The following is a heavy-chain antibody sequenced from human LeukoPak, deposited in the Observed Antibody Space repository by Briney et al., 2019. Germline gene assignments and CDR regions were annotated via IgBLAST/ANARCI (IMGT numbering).Heavy chain of an antibody. V-gene: IGHV3-21*06. CDR3: ARDLKQLVSYYHYAMDV. CDR1: GFTFSTYS. J-gene: IGHJ6*02. CDR2: ISNSNSYI. D-gene: IGHD6-13*01. Sequence: GGSLRLSCIASGFTFSTYSMNWVRQAPGKGLEWVSSISNSNSYIFYADSVQGRFTISRDNAKNSLYLQMNSLRAEDTAVYYCARDLKQLVSYYHYAMDVWGQGTTVTVSS.